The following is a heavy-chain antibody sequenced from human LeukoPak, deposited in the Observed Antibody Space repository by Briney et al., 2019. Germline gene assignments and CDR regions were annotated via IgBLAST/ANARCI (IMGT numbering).Heavy chain of an antibody. D-gene: IGHD6-19*01. CDR1: GGSISSSSYY. V-gene: IGHV4-39*01. J-gene: IGHJ4*02. Sequence: PSETLSLTCTVSGGSISSSSYYWGWIRQPPGKGLEWIGSIYYSGSTYYNPSLKSRVTISVDTSKNQFSLKLSSVTAADTAVYYCATHSSGWLGDYFDYWGQGTLVTVSS. CDR2: IYYSGST. CDR3: ATHSSGWLGDYFDY.